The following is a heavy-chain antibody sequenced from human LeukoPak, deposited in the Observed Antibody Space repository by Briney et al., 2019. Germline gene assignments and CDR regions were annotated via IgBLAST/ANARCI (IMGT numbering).Heavy chain of an antibody. V-gene: IGHV3-7*01. J-gene: IGHJ4*02. Sequence: HTGGSLRLSCTASGFTFGDYAMSWFRQAPGKGLEWVANIKEDGSEKYYGDSVKGRFTISRDNAKNSLYLQMNSLRAEDTAVYYCARDSSGYQWGRGTLVTVSS. CDR3: ARDSSGYQ. CDR1: GFTFGDYA. D-gene: IGHD3-22*01. CDR2: IKEDGSEK.